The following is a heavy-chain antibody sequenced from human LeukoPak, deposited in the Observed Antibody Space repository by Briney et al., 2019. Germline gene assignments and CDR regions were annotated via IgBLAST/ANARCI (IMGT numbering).Heavy chain of an antibody. CDR2: ISYDGSNK. Sequence: GGSLRLSCAASGFTFSSYGMHWVRQAPGKGLEWVAVISYDGSNKYYADSVKGRFTISRDNSKNTLYLQMNSLRAEDTAVYYCAKELKNYYYGSVTGAFDIWGQGTMVIVSS. CDR1: GFTFSSYG. CDR3: AKELKNYYYGSVTGAFDI. D-gene: IGHD3-10*01. V-gene: IGHV3-30*18. J-gene: IGHJ3*02.